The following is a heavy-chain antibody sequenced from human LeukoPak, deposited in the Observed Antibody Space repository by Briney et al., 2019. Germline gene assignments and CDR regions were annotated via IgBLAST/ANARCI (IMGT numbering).Heavy chain of an antibody. D-gene: IGHD6-19*01. J-gene: IGHJ4*02. V-gene: IGHV3-30-3*01. CDR3: ARDGRPWGSSGWSRLDFDY. CDR1: GFTFSNFA. CDR2: MSYDGSNK. Sequence: HPGGSLRLSCAASGFTFSNFAMHWVRQAPGKGLEWVAIMSYDGSNKYYADSVKGRFTISRDNSKDTLYLQMNSLRAEDTAVYYCARDGRPWGSSGWSRLDFDYWGQGTLVTVSS.